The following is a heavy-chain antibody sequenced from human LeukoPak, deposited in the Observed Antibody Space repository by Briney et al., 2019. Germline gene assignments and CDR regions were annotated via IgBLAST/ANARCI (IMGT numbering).Heavy chain of an antibody. CDR2: ISSSGSSI. CDR1: GFTFSNYE. J-gene: IGHJ4*02. D-gene: IGHD1-1*01. CDR3: ARTGRFNFGFDC. V-gene: IGHV3-48*03. Sequence: GGSLRLSCAASGFTFSNYEMNWVRQAPGKGLEWVSYISSSGSSIYYADSVKGRFTISRDNAKNSLYLQINSLRAEDTAVYYCARTGRFNFGFDCWGQGTLVTVSS.